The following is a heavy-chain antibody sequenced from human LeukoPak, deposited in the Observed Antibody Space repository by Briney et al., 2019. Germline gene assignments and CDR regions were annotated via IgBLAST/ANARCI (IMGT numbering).Heavy chain of an antibody. Sequence: GESLKISCKGSGYSFTSYWIGWVRQMPGKGLEWMGIIYPGDSDTRYSPSFQGQVTISADKSISTAYLQWSSLKASDTAMYYCARHHLDSSGWYSRNAFDIWGQGTMVTVSS. CDR3: ARHHLDSSGWYSRNAFDI. CDR1: GYSFTSYW. V-gene: IGHV5-51*01. CDR2: IYPGDSDT. J-gene: IGHJ3*02. D-gene: IGHD6-19*01.